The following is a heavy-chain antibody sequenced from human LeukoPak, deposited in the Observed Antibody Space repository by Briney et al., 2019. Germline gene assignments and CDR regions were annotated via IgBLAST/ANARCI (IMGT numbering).Heavy chain of an antibody. J-gene: IGHJ5*02. CDR2: MNPNSGKK. Sequence: ASVKVSCKASGYIFTSYDINWVRQATGQGPERMGWMNPNSGKKGYAQKFQGRVTMTRNTSISTACMELRSLRSEDTAVYYCARELNRDGFDPWGQGTLVTVSS. CDR3: ARELNRDGFDP. CDR1: GYIFTSYD. D-gene: IGHD1-14*01. V-gene: IGHV1-8*01.